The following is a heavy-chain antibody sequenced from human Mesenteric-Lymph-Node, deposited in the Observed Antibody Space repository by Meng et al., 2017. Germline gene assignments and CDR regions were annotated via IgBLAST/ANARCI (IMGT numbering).Heavy chain of an antibody. CDR1: GYTFTTYA. Sequence: QGQLEQSGAEFKTPGAPVKVSCKASGYTFTTYAMNWVRQAPGQGLEWVGWINTNTGNPTYAQDFTGQFVFSLDTSVSTAYLQISSLKAEDTAVYYCARVIYGSGSYYSDYWGQGTLVTVSS. CDR2: INTNTGNP. J-gene: IGHJ4*02. D-gene: IGHD3-10*01. V-gene: IGHV7-4-1*02. CDR3: ARVIYGSGSYYSDY.